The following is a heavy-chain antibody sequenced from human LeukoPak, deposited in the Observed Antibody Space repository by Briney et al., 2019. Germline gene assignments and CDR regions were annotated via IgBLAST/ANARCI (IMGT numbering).Heavy chain of an antibody. CDR2: IIPIFGTA. CDR3: HYLGASPVPVADY. D-gene: IGHD5-12*01. Sequence: ASVKVSCKASGGTFSSYAISWVRQAPGQGLEWMGGIIPIFGTANYAQKFQGRVTITADKSTSTAYVELSSLRSEDTAVYYCHYLGASPVPVADYWGQGTLVTVSS. V-gene: IGHV1-69*06. J-gene: IGHJ4*02. CDR1: GGTFSSYA.